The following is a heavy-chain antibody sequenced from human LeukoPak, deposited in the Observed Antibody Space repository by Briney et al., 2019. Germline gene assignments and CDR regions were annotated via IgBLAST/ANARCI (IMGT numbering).Heavy chain of an antibody. J-gene: IGHJ5*02. V-gene: IGHV4-4*07. D-gene: IGHD1-7*01. CDR2: IYTSGST. Sequence: PSETLSLTCSVSGGSNSAYHWAWIRQPAGKGLEWIGRIYTSGSTDYNPSLKSRVTISVDTSKDQFSLKLASLTAADTAVYYCARGGANYMNYGWFDPWGQGTLVTVSS. CDR3: ARGGANYMNYGWFDP. CDR1: GGSNSAYH.